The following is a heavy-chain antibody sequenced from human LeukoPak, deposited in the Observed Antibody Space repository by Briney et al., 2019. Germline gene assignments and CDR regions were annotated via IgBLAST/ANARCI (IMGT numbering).Heavy chain of an antibody. CDR3: ARGIWSGYYYDC. CDR1: GFTVSSNY. V-gene: IGHV3-66*02. Sequence: GGSLRLSRAASGFTVSSNYMSWVRQAPGKGLEWVSVIHSGGSTYYADSVKGRFTISRDNSKNTLYLQMNSLRAEDTAVYYCARGIWSGYYYDCWGQGTLVRVSS. J-gene: IGHJ4*02. CDR2: IHSGGST. D-gene: IGHD3-3*01.